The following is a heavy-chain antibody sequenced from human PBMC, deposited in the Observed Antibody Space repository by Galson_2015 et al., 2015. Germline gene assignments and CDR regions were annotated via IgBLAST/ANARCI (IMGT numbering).Heavy chain of an antibody. Sequence: SETLSLTCAVYGGSFSGYYWSWIRQPPGKGLEWIGEINHSGSTNYNPSLKSRVTISVDTSKNQFSLKLSSVTAADTAVYYCARDSGSGWPYSYGMDVWGQGTLVTVSS. D-gene: IGHD6-19*01. CDR3: ARDSGSGWPYSYGMDV. V-gene: IGHV4-34*01. J-gene: IGHJ6*02. CDR2: INHSGST. CDR1: GGSFSGYY.